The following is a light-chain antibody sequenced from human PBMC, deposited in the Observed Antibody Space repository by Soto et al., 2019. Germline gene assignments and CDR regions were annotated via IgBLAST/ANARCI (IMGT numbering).Light chain of an antibody. CDR2: DAS. CDR1: QSVSGS. J-gene: IGKJ3*01. CDR3: QRYGSSAFT. Sequence: IVLTQSPGTLPFSPGERVTLSCSASQSVSGSLAWYQQKPGQAPRLLIYDASSRATGVPDRFSGSASGTDFTLNISRLGPEDLALYYCQRYGSSAFTFGAGTKVDIK. V-gene: IGKV3-20*01.